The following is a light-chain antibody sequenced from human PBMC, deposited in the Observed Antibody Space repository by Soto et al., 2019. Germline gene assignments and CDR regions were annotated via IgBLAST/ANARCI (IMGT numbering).Light chain of an antibody. V-gene: IGLV2-23*02. CDR1: NIDVGTYNL. J-gene: IGLJ3*02. CDR2: DVN. Sequence: QSALTQPASVSGSPGQSITISCTGSNIDVGTYNLVSWYQHHPGKAPKLMIYDVNKRPFGVSSRFSGSKSGNTASLTSAGLQAADEADYFCCSYAGAIANWVFGLRTQLNVL. CDR3: CSYAGAIANWV.